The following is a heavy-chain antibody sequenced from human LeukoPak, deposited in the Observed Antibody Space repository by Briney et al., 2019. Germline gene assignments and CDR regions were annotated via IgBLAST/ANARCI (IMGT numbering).Heavy chain of an antibody. CDR1: GFTVSSNY. CDR2: IYYSGST. Sequence: GSLRLSCAASGFTVSSNYMSWVRQAPGKGLEWIGSIYYSGSTYYNPSLKSRVTISVDTSKNQFSLKLSSVTAADTAVYYCARPAVGATRDWGQGTLVTVSS. J-gene: IGHJ4*02. V-gene: IGHV4-39*01. CDR3: ARPAVGATRD. D-gene: IGHD1-26*01.